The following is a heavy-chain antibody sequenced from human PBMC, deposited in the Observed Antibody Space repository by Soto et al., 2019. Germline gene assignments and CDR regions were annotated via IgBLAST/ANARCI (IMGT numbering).Heavy chain of an antibody. CDR3: AKSHYDCSCYYIIDH. Sequence: RSLTCTVSGGSISGRCWSWVRQSPGKGLEWIGYFCYTGSTNYNPSLKSRVTISVDRSKTQCSLKLTSVTAADTAVYYFAKSHYDCSCYYIIDHWGQGTQVTVSS. D-gene: IGHD3-22*01. CDR1: GGSISGRC. V-gene: IGHV4-59*01. J-gene: IGHJ5*02. CDR2: FCYTGST.